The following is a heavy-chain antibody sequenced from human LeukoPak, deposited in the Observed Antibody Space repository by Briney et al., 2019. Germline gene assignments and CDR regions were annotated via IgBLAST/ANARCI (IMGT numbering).Heavy chain of an antibody. D-gene: IGHD3-10*01. CDR3: AEDRTYGSGSYDY. J-gene: IGHJ4*02. CDR2: ISGSGVST. CDR1: GFTFSDYA. V-gene: IGHV3-23*01. Sequence: GGSLRLSRAASGFTFSDYAMSWVRQAPGKGLEWVSAISGSGVSTYYAESVKGRLTISRDNSKNTLYLQMNSLRAEDTAVYRCAEDRTYGSGSYDYWGQGTLITVSS.